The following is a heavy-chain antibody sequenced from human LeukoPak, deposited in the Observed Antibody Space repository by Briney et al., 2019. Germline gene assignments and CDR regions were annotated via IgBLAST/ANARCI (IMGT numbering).Heavy chain of an antibody. D-gene: IGHD3-22*01. V-gene: IGHV3-21*01. CDR2: ISSDSNYI. CDR3: ARSATMIVDWFDP. J-gene: IGHJ5*02. CDR1: GITLISYN. Sequence: GGSLRLPCAASGITLISYNMNWVRQAPGKGLEWVSSISSDSNYIYYADSVKGRFTISRDNAKNSLYLQMNSLRAEDTAVYYCARSATMIVDWFDPWGQGTLVTVSS.